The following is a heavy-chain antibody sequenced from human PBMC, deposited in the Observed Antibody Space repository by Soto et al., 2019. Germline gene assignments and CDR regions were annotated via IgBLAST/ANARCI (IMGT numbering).Heavy chain of an antibody. V-gene: IGHV4-59*01. CDR1: GGSISSYY. CDR3: ARFNWYFDL. CDR2: IYYRGST. Sequence: QVQLQESGPGLVKPSETLSLTCTVSGGSISSYYWIWIRQPPGKGLEWIGYIYYRGSTNYNPSLKSRVTISVDTSKNQFSLKLSSVTAADTAMYYCARFNWYFDLWGRGTLVTVSS. J-gene: IGHJ2*01.